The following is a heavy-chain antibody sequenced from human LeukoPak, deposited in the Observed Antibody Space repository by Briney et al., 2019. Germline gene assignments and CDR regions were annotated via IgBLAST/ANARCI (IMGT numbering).Heavy chain of an antibody. CDR1: GYTFTTYW. D-gene: IGHD2-15*01. V-gene: IGHV5-51*01. CDR2: IYPGDSDT. CDR3: ARARYCSGGSCYAEY. J-gene: IGHJ4*02. Sequence: GESLKISCKGSGYTFTTYWIGWVRQMPGKGLEWTGIIYPGDSDTRYSPSFQGQVTVSADKSISTAYLQWNSLKASDTAMYYCARARYCSGGSCYAEYWGQGTLVTVSS.